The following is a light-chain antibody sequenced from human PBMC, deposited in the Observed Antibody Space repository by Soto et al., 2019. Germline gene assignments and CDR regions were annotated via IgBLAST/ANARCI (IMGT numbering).Light chain of an antibody. Sequence: DIQMTQSPSTVSASVGDRVTITCRASQSISTWLAWYQHKPGEAPKLLIYKASSLESGVPSRFSGSGSGTEFTLTISSLEPDEFATYYCQQYNRYWTFGQGTKVEVK. J-gene: IGKJ1*01. V-gene: IGKV1-5*03. CDR3: QQYNRYWT. CDR1: QSISTW. CDR2: KAS.